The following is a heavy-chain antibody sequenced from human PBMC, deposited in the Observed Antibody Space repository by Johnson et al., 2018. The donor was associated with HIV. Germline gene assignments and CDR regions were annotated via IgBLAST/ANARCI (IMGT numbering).Heavy chain of an antibody. Sequence: VQLVESGGGVVQPGRSLRLSCAASGFTVSSNYINWVRQAPGKGLEWVSLIYSGGSTYYADSVKGRFTISRDNSKNTLYLQMNSLRAEDTAVYYCARDQGSWDAFDIWGQGTMVTVSS. CDR3: ARDQGSWDAFDI. J-gene: IGHJ3*02. CDR2: IYSGGST. V-gene: IGHV3-66*01. CDR1: GFTVSSNY. D-gene: IGHD6-13*01.